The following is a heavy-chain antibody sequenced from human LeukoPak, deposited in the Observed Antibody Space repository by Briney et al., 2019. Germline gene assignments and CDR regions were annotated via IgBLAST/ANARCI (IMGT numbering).Heavy chain of an antibody. CDR1: GGSISSSSYY. V-gene: IGHV4-39*07. CDR2: IYYSGST. D-gene: IGHD3-22*01. CDR3: ARDSTYYYDSSGYNYYFDY. Sequence: PSETLSLTCTVSGGSISSSSYYWGWLRQPPGKGLEWIGSIYYSGSTYYNPSLKSRVTISVDTSKNQFSLKLSSVTAADTAVYYCARDSTYYYDSSGYNYYFDYWGQGTLVTVSS. J-gene: IGHJ4*02.